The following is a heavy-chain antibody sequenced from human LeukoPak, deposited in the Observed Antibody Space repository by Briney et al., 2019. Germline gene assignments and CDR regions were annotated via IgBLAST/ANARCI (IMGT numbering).Heavy chain of an antibody. CDR2: IYYSGST. Sequence: SETLSLTCTVSGGSISSYFWSWIRQPPGKGLEWIGYIYYSGSTNYNPSLKSRVTISVDTSKNQFSLKLSSVTAADTAVYYCARDWGGVGATTFYYYGMDVWGQGTTVTVSS. J-gene: IGHJ6*02. V-gene: IGHV4-59*01. CDR1: GGSISSYF. CDR3: ARDWGGVGATTFYYYGMDV. D-gene: IGHD1-26*01.